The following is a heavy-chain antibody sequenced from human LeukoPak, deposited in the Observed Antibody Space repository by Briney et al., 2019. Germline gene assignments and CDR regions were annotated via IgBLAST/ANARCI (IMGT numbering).Heavy chain of an antibody. CDR1: GYTFTSYG. Sequence: ASVKVSCKASGYTFTSYGISWVRQAPGQGLEWMGWISAYNGNTNYAQKLQSRVTMTTDTSTSTAYMELRSLRSDDTAVYYCARVSFSYCSSTSCYENWFDPWGQGTLVTVSS. CDR3: ARVSFSYCSSTSCYENWFDP. D-gene: IGHD2-2*01. CDR2: ISAYNGNT. V-gene: IGHV1-18*01. J-gene: IGHJ5*02.